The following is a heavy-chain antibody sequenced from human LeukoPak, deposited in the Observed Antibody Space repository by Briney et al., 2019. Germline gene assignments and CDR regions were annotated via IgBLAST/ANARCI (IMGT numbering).Heavy chain of an antibody. CDR2: VSRSVGST. J-gene: IGHJ4*02. CDR1: GFTFSSYA. CDR3: ASPRDYYGSGSYYTWDH. Sequence: GGSLRLSCAASGFTFSSYAMGCVRQAPGNGREWVSSVSRSVGSTYYADSVKGRFTISRDKSKTTLYLQMNSLRAEDTAVYYCASPRDYYGSGSYYTWDHWGQGTLVTVSS. V-gene: IGHV3-23*01. D-gene: IGHD3-10*01.